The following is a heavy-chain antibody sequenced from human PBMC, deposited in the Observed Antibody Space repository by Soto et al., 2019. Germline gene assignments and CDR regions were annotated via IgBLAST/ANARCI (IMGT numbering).Heavy chain of an antibody. V-gene: IGHV3-53*01. Sequence: GESLKISCAASGFTVSSNYMSWVRQATGKGLEWVSVIYSGGSTYYAGSVKGRFTISRDNSKNTLYLQMNSLRAEDTAVYYCARDHTPTGEYYYYGMDVWGQGTTVTVSS. CDR1: GFTVSSNY. J-gene: IGHJ6*02. CDR2: IYSGGST. D-gene: IGHD3-16*01. CDR3: ARDHTPTGEYYYYGMDV.